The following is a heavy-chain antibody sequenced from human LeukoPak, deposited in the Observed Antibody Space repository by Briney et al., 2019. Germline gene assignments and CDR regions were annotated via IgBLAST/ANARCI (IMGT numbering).Heavy chain of an antibody. J-gene: IGHJ6*04. CDR2: INWNGGST. V-gene: IGHV3-20*04. CDR1: GFTFSSYE. D-gene: IGHD5-12*01. CDR3: ARDPHSGYGSATDV. Sequence: GGSLRLSCAASGFTFSSYEMNWVRQAPGKGLEWVSGINWNGGSTGYADSVKGRFTISRDNAKNSLYLQMNSLRAEDTALYYCARDPHSGYGSATDVWGKGTTVTVSS.